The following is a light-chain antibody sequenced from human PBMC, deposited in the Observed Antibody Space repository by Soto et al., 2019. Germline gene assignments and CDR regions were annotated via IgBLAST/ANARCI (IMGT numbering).Light chain of an antibody. CDR3: ATWDDSLNGWV. V-gene: IGLV1-44*01. CDR1: SSNIASNT. CDR2: SDN. Sequence: QPVLTQPPSASGTPGQRVAISCSGSSSNIASNTVNWYQQLPGTAPKLLIYSDNQRPSGVPDRFSGSKSGTSASLAISGLQSEDEADYYCATWDDSLNGWVFGGGTKLTVL. J-gene: IGLJ3*02.